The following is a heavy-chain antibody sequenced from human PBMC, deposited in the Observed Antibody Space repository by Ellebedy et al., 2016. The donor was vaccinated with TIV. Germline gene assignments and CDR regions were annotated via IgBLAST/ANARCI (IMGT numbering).Heavy chain of an antibody. J-gene: IGHJ2*01. V-gene: IGHV5-51*01. D-gene: IGHD4-23*01. CDR2: IYPGDSDT. CDR3: ARLTLGENGGNSPYRYFDL. CDR1: GYSFTSYW. Sequence: GESLKISXKGSGYSFTSYWIGWVRQMPGKGLEWMGIIYPGDSDTRYSPSFQGQVTISADKSISTAYLQWSSLKASDTAMYYCARLTLGENGGNSPYRYFDLWGRGTLVTVSS.